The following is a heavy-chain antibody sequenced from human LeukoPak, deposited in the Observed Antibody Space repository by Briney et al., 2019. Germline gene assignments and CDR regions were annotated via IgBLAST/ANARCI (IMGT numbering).Heavy chain of an antibody. V-gene: IGHV3-30-3*01. CDR1: GFTFSSYA. CDR3: ARGGWYPDI. J-gene: IGHJ3*02. Sequence: GGSLRLSCAASGFTFSSYAMHWVRQAPGKGLEWVAVISYDGSNKYYADSVKGRFTISRDNAKNSLYLQMSSLRPEDTAVYYCARGGWYPDIWGQGTLVTVSS. CDR2: ISYDGSNK. D-gene: IGHD2-15*01.